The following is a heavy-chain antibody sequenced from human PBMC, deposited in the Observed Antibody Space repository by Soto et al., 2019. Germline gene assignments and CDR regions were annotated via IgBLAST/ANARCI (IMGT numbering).Heavy chain of an antibody. D-gene: IGHD2-2*01. CDR1: GFTFSSYA. V-gene: IGHV3-30-3*01. Sequence: QVQLVESGGGVVQPGRSLRLSCAASGFTFSSYAMHWVRQAPGKGLEWVAVISYDGSNKYYADSVKGRFTISRDNSKNTLYLQMNRLRAEDTAVYYCARGPSSLTRCDYWGQGTLVTVAS. J-gene: IGHJ4*02. CDR2: ISYDGSNK. CDR3: ARGPSSLTRCDY.